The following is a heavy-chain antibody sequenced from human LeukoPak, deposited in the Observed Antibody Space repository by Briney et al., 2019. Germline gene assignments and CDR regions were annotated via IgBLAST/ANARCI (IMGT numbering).Heavy chain of an antibody. Sequence: TASETLSLTCTVSGGSISSGYWSWIRQPPGKGLEWIGYIYYSGSTNYNPSLKSRVTISVDTSKNQFSLKLSSVTAADTAVYYCARVVGGGCSSTSCYRSYYYYYMDVWGKGTTVTVSS. CDR3: ARVVGGGCSSTSCYRSYYYYYMDV. CDR1: GGSISSGY. J-gene: IGHJ6*03. D-gene: IGHD2-2*01. CDR2: IYYSGST. V-gene: IGHV4-59*01.